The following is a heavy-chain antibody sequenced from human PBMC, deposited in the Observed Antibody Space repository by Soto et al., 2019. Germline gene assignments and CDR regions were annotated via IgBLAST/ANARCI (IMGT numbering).Heavy chain of an antibody. J-gene: IGHJ4*02. CDR3: AKLGYYDSSGYYHF. CDR2: ISGSGGST. Sequence: PGGSLRLSCAASGFTFSSYAMSWVRQAPGKGLEWVSAISGSGGSTYYADSVKGRFTISRDNSKNTLYLQMNSLRAEDTAVYYCAKLGYYDSSGYYHFWGQGTLVTVSS. V-gene: IGHV3-23*01. D-gene: IGHD3-22*01. CDR1: GFTFSSYA.